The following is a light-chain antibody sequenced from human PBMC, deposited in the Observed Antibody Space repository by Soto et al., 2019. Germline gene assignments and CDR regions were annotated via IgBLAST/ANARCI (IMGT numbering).Light chain of an antibody. CDR1: SSDVGAYNY. CDR2: DVS. V-gene: IGLV2-14*03. J-gene: IGLJ1*01. CDR3: SSYTSSSTPYV. Sequence: QSALTQPRSVSGSPGQSVTISCTGSSSDVGAYNYVSWYQHNPGKAPKLLIYDVSNRPSGVSNRFSGSKSGNTASLTISGLQAEDEADYYCSSYTSSSTPYVFGTGTKLTVL.